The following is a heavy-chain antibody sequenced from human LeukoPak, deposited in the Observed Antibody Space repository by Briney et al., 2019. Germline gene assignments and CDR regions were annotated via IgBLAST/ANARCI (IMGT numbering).Heavy chain of an antibody. V-gene: IGHV5-51*01. J-gene: IGHJ4*02. Sequence: GESLKISFKGSGYRFNNYWIGWVRPMPGKGLGWMGIIYPGDSDTRYSPSFQGQVTISADKSISTAYLQWSSLKASDTAMYYCARQICSGGSCFEGYWGQGTLVTVSS. CDR2: IYPGDSDT. CDR3: ARQICSGGSCFEGY. CDR1: GYRFNNYW. D-gene: IGHD2-15*01.